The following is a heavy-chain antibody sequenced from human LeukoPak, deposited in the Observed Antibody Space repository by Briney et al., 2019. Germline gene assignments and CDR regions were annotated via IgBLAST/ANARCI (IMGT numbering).Heavy chain of an antibody. Sequence: GGSLRLSCAASGFTFSSYSMNWVRQAPGKGLEWVSSISSSSSYIYYADSVKGRFTISRDNAKNSLYLQMNSLRAEDTAVYYCARTVGYSYQYYFDYWGQGTLVTVSS. J-gene: IGHJ4*02. CDR2: ISSSSSYI. D-gene: IGHD5-18*01. CDR1: GFTFSSYS. V-gene: IGHV3-21*04. CDR3: ARTVGYSYQYYFDY.